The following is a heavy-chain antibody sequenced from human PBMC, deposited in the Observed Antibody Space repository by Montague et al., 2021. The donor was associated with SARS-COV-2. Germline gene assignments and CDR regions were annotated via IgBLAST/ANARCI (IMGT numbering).Heavy chain of an antibody. CDR3: AKWTTITFGSGSHPYGMDV. CDR2: ISWNSGSV. Sequence: SLRLSCAVSGFTFDDCAMHWVRQAPGKGLEWVSGISWNSGSVGYADSVKGRFTISRDNAKNSLYLQMNSLRAEDTALYYCAKWTTITFGSGSHPYGMDVWGQGTTVTVSS. CDR1: GFTFDDCA. J-gene: IGHJ6*02. D-gene: IGHD3-10*01. V-gene: IGHV3-9*01.